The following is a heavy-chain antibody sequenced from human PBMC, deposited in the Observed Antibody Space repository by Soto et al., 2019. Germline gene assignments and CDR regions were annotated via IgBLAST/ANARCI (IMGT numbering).Heavy chain of an antibody. CDR1: GYTFTSYY. Sequence: QVQLVQSGAEVKKPGASVKVSCKASGYTFTSYYMHWVRQAPGQGLEWMGIINPSGGSTSYAQKFQGSVTMTRDTSTSTVYMELSSLRSEDTAVYYCARVVGSGYDVGYWGQGTLVTVSS. CDR3: ARVVGSGYDVGY. V-gene: IGHV1-46*03. CDR2: INPSGGST. D-gene: IGHD5-12*01. J-gene: IGHJ4*02.